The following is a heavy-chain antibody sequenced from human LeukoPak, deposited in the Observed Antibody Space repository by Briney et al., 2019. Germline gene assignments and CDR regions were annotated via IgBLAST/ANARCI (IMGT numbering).Heavy chain of an antibody. D-gene: IGHD6-19*01. CDR1: GGSILSTSFS. V-gene: IGHV4-39*07. CDR3: ASGWQWLV. CDR2: LSYTGSA. J-gene: IGHJ4*02. Sequence: SETLSLTCTVSGGSILSTSFSWGWIRQSPGKGLEWIGALSYTGSAYYNPSLKSHVTISVDTSKNQVSLTMSPVTAADTAVYYCASGWQWLVWGQGTLVTVSS.